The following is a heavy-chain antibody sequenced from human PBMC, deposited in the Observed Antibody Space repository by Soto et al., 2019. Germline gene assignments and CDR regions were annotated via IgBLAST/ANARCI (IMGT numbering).Heavy chain of an antibody. D-gene: IGHD3-22*01. V-gene: IGHV3-23*01. Sequence: GGSLRLSCAASGFMFSSYAMSWVRQAPGKGLEWVSSISASGGTANLADSVEGRCTISRDNSKSTLYLQMNSLRAEDTAVYYCAKLTYPTDSTGYYYERVSGWIDSWGQGTLVTVSS. CDR2: ISASGGTA. CDR1: GFMFSSYA. J-gene: IGHJ5*01. CDR3: AKLTYPTDSTGYYYERVSGWIDS.